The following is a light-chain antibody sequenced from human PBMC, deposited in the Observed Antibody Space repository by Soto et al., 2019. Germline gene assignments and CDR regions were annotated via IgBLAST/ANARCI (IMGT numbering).Light chain of an antibody. CDR2: DAS. J-gene: IGKJ1*01. V-gene: IGKV3-11*01. Sequence: EIVLTQSPATLSLSPGERATLSCRASQSVSSYLAWYQQKPGQAPRLLIYDASNRATGIPARFSGSGSGTDFTLTISSLEPEDVAVYYCQQRSNWPSVGFGQGTKVEIK. CDR3: QQRSNWPSVG. CDR1: QSVSSY.